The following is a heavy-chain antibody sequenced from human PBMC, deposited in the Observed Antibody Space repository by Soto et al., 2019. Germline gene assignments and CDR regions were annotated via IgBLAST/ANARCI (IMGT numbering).Heavy chain of an antibody. CDR2: TYYRSKWKT. V-gene: IGHV6-1*01. Sequence: WVRQSPSRGLEWLGRTYYRSKWKTDYAVSVRGRITINPDTSKNQFSLQLNSVTPGDTAVYYCARGDVIDIWGRGTMVTVSS. CDR3: ARGDVIDI. J-gene: IGHJ3*02.